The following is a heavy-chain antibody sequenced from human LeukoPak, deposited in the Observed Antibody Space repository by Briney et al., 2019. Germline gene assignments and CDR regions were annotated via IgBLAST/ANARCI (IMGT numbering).Heavy chain of an antibody. CDR2: IYYSGST. Sequence: PSETLSLTCAVSGGSITSSNYYWGWIRQPPGKGLEWIGNIYYSGSTHYNPSLQSRVNISVDTSENQFSLKLSSVTAADTAVYYCARVYYSNSYDYWYFDLWGRGTLVTVSS. CDR3: ARVYYSNSYDYWYFDL. D-gene: IGHD6-13*01. CDR1: GGSITSSNYY. V-gene: IGHV4-39*07. J-gene: IGHJ2*01.